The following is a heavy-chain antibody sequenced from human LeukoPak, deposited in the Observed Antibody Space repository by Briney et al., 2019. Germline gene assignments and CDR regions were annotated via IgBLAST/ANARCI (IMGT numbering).Heavy chain of an antibody. CDR2: IIPILGIA. Sequence: SVKVSCKASGGTFSSYAISWVRQAPGQGLEWMGRIIPILGIANYAQKFQGRVTITADKSTSTAYMELSSLRSEDTAVYYCARGILVGAYYYYGMDVWGQGTTATVSS. CDR3: ARGILVGAYYYYGMDV. D-gene: IGHD2-15*01. J-gene: IGHJ6*02. V-gene: IGHV1-69*04. CDR1: GGTFSSYA.